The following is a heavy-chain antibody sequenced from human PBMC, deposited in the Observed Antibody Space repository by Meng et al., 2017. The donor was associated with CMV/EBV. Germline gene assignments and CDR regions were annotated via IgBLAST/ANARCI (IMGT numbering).Heavy chain of an antibody. J-gene: IGHJ6*02. CDR3: ARHSPTTLDV. D-gene: IGHD5-12*01. CDR2: VFPGGSNT. Sequence: GESLKISCKGSGYSFTREWIGWVRQMPGKGLEWMGIVFPGGSNTRYSPSLQGQVTISADNSISTAYLQWSSLKASDTAMYYCARHSPTTLDVWGQGTTVTVSS. CDR1: GYSFTREW. V-gene: IGHV5-51*01.